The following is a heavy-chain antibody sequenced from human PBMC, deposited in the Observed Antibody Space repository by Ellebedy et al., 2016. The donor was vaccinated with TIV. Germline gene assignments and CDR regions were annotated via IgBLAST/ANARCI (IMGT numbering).Heavy chain of an antibody. CDR1: GYSFTNYW. D-gene: IGHD3-10*02. Sequence: GGSLRLXCEGSGYSFTNYWIAWVSQMPGKGLEWMGIIYPGDSDTRYGPSFQGQVTISADKSISTAYLQWSGLKASDTAIYYCARRGTMFRRNYYGMDVWGQGTTVIVS. CDR2: IYPGDSDT. CDR3: ARRGTMFRRNYYGMDV. J-gene: IGHJ6*02. V-gene: IGHV5-51*01.